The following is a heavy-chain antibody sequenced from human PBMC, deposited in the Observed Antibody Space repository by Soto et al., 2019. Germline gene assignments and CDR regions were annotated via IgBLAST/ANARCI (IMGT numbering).Heavy chain of an antibody. V-gene: IGHV4-4*07. D-gene: IGHD1-26*01. CDR3: ARGIYSKVGATIWFDP. CDR1: GGSINSYY. CDR2: IYTSRST. Sequence: PSETLSLTCTDSGGSINSYYWSWIRQPAGKGLEWIGRIYTSRSTNYNPSLKSRVTMSVDTSKNRFSLKLSSVTAADTAVYYCARGIYSKVGATIWFDPWGQGTLVTVSS. J-gene: IGHJ5*02.